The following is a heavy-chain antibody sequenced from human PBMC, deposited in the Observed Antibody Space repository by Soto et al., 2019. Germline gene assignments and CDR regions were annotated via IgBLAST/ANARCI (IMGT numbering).Heavy chain of an antibody. CDR1: GFTYSSYG. D-gene: IGHD5-12*01. V-gene: IGHV3-33*01. Sequence: QVQLVESGGGEVQPGRSLRLSCAVSGFTYSSYGMHWVRQAPGKGLEWVAVIWYDGSNKYYADSVKGRFIISRDDSKNTLSLQMNSLRAEDTAVYYCARDSAWLFDSWGQGTLVTVSS. J-gene: IGHJ4*02. CDR3: ARDSAWLFDS. CDR2: IWYDGSNK.